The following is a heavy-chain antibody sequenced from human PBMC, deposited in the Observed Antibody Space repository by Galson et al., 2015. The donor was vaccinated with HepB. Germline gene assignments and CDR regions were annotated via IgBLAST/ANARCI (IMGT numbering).Heavy chain of an antibody. D-gene: IGHD3-16*02. Sequence: LRLSCAASGFSFSSYSMSWVRQPPGKGLQWVSGISSRCGFTYYADSVTGRFTTSRDNPNNTLDLQLSSLRAEDTAVYYCATDKDYVWGSYRYPDWFDPWGQGTLVTVSS. J-gene: IGHJ5*02. CDR1: GFSFSSYS. CDR2: ISSRCGFT. CDR3: ATDKDYVWGSYRYPDWFDP. V-gene: IGHV3-23*01.